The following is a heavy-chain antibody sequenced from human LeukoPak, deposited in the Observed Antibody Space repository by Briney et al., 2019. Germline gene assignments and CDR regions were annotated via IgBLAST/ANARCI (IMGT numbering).Heavy chain of an antibody. CDR2: INPSSGGT. CDR3: ASLAPYCSGGSCYVDY. CDR1: GYTFTGYY. D-gene: IGHD2-15*01. V-gene: IGHV1-2*02. Sequence: GASVKVSCKASGYTFTGYYMHWVRQAPGQGLEWMGWINPSSGGTNYAQKFQGRVTMTRDTSISTAYMELSRLRSDDTAVYYCASLAPYCSGGSCYVDYWGQGTLVTVSS. J-gene: IGHJ4*02.